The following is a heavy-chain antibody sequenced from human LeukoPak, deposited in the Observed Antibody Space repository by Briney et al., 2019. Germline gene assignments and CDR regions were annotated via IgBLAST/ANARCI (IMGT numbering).Heavy chain of an antibody. Sequence: GGSLRLSCAASGFTFSSYGMHWVRQAPGKGLEWVSVIYSGGNTYYADSVKGRFTISRDNSKNTLYLQMNSLRAEDTAVYYCARDRTGGAPYYYYMDVWGKGTTVTVSS. CDR1: GFTFSSYG. CDR2: IYSGGNT. D-gene: IGHD1-14*01. V-gene: IGHV3-NL1*01. J-gene: IGHJ6*03. CDR3: ARDRTGGAPYYYYMDV.